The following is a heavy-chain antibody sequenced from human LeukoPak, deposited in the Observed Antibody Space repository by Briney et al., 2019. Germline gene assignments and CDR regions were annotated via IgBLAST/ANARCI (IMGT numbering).Heavy chain of an antibody. CDR2: INPSGGST. CDR3: ASHVGYCSGGSCYPDAFDI. J-gene: IGHJ3*02. Sequence: ASVKVSCKASGGTFSSYAISWVRQAPGHGLEWMGIINPSGGSTSYAQKFQGRVTMTRDMSTSTVYMELSSLRSEDTAVYYCASHVGYCSGGSCYPDAFDIWGQGTMVTVSS. V-gene: IGHV1-46*01. CDR1: GGTFSSYA. D-gene: IGHD2-15*01.